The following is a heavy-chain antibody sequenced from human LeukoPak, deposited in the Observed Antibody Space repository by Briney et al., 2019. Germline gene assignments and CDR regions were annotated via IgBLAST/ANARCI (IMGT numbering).Heavy chain of an antibody. CDR1: GYTFTSYD. V-gene: IGHV1-8*02. D-gene: IGHD2/OR15-2a*01. J-gene: IGHJ6*03. CDR2: MNPNTGNT. Sequence: GASVKVSCKASGYTFTSYDINWVRQASGQGLEWMGWMNPNTGNTGYAQKFQGRVTMTRNTSISTAYMELSSLRSEDTAVYYCATGASMGQNYYYYMDVWGKGTTVTVSS. CDR3: ATGASMGQNYYYYMDV.